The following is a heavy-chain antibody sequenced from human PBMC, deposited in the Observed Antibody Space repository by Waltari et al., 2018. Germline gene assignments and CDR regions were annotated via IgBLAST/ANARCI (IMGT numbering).Heavy chain of an antibody. CDR3: ARGPRYYYDRSGPNWDFYYGMDV. Sequence: QVHLVQSGAEVKKPGSSVKVSCKASGGTFSSYAISWVRQAPGQGLEWMGGSIRIFGSANYAQKFQGRVTITVDESTSTGYMELSSLRSEDTAMYYCARGPRYYYDRSGPNWDFYYGMDVWGQGTTVTVSS. CDR2: SIRIFGSA. J-gene: IGHJ6*02. CDR1: GGTFSSYA. D-gene: IGHD3-22*01. V-gene: IGHV1-69*01.